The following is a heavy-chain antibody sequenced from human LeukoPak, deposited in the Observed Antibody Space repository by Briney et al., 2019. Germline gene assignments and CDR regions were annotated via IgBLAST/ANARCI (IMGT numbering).Heavy chain of an antibody. Sequence: GGSLRLSCAASRFSFSSYAMTWVRQAPGEGLEWVSSIDSSGRVTYYGDSVKGRFTTSRDNSKNMVYLQMNSLRDEDTAVYYCARERGYSSGWYLDYWGQGTLVTVSS. V-gene: IGHV3-23*01. CDR1: RFSFSSYA. CDR3: ARERGYSSGWYLDY. CDR2: IDSSGRVT. D-gene: IGHD6-19*01. J-gene: IGHJ4*02.